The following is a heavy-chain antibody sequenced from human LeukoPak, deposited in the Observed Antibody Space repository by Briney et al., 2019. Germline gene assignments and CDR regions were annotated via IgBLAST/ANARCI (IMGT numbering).Heavy chain of an antibody. Sequence: SETLSLTCSVSGGSVSSTNYYWGWIRQPPGKGLEWIGEIYYSGSTYYTPSLKSRVTISVDTSKNQLSLKLSSVTAADTAVYYCARRSYYVPFDIRGQGTMVTVSS. J-gene: IGHJ3*02. CDR3: ARRSYYVPFDI. CDR2: IYYSGST. D-gene: IGHD1-26*01. V-gene: IGHV4-39*01. CDR1: GGSVSSTNYY.